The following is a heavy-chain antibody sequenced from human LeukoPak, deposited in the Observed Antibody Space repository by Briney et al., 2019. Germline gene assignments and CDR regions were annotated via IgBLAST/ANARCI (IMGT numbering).Heavy chain of an antibody. CDR2: IKSDGST. CDR3: ARAPSEIGGYYPEYFRH. CDR1: GFTFSSYW. J-gene: IGHJ1*01. V-gene: IGHV3-74*01. Sequence: SGGSLGLSCAASGFTFSSYWMHWVRQAPGKGLVWVSRIKSDGSTRYADSVKGRFTVSRDNAKNTVSLQMNSLRAEDTGVYYCARAPSEIGGYYPEYFRHWGQGTLVIVSS. D-gene: IGHD3-22*01.